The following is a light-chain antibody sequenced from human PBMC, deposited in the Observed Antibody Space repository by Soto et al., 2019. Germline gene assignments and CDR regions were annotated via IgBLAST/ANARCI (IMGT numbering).Light chain of an antibody. CDR3: QQSHTTPRLS. V-gene: IGKV1-39*01. CDR2: AAS. Sequence: DIEMTQSPSSLSASVGDRVTIPCRANQSISNYLNWYQQKPGRAPHLLIFAASNLETGVPSRFSGSGSGTDFVLTISSLQPEDFATYFCQQSHTTPRLSFGGGTKVDIK. CDR1: QSISNY. J-gene: IGKJ4*01.